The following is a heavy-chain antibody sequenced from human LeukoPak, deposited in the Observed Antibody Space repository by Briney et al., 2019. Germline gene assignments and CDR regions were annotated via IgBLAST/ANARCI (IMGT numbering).Heavy chain of an antibody. CDR3: VGARLGPNAFDI. V-gene: IGHV3-30*02. D-gene: IGHD4-11*01. CDR2: IRYDGNNK. CDR1: GFTFSSYG. J-gene: IGHJ3*02. Sequence: PGGSLRLSCAASGFTFSSYGMQWVRQAPGKGREWVAFIRYDGNNKYYADSVKGRFTISRDNSKNTLYLQMNSLRIEDTAVYYCVGARLGPNAFDIWGQGTMVTVSS.